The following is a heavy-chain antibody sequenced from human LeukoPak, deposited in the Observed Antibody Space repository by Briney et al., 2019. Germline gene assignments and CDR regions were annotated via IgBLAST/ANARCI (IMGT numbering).Heavy chain of an antibody. CDR1: GYTFTSYG. V-gene: IGHV1-18*01. CDR2: ISAYNGNT. CDR3: ARPRQAYYYDSSGDDAFDI. D-gene: IGHD3-22*01. J-gene: IGHJ3*02. Sequence: GASVKVSCKASGYTFTSYGISWVRQAPGQGLEWMGWISAYNGNTNYAQKLQGRVTMTTDTSTSTAYMELRSLRSDDTAVYYCARPRQAYYYDSSGDDAFDIWGQGTMVTVSS.